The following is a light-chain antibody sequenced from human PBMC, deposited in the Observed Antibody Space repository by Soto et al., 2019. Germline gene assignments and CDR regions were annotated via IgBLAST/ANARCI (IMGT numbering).Light chain of an antibody. J-gene: IGLJ2*01. CDR2: EVS. Sequence: QSALTQPPSASGSPGQSVTISCTGTSSDVGGYNYVSWYQQHPGKAPKLMIYEVSKRPSGVPDRFSGSKSGNTASLTVSGLHAEDEAYYYCSSYTTSTSVILFGGGTKLTVL. V-gene: IGLV2-8*01. CDR1: SSDVGGYNY. CDR3: SSYTTSTSVIL.